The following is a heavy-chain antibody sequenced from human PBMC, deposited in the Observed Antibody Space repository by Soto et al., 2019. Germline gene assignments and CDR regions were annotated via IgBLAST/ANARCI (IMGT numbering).Heavy chain of an antibody. D-gene: IGHD2-2*01. V-gene: IGHV1-18*01. J-gene: IGHJ6*02. CDR1: GYTFTSYG. Sequence: ASVKVSCKASGYTFTSYGISWVRQAPGQGLEWMGWISAYNGNTNYAQKLQGRVTMTTDTSTSTAYMELRSLRSDDAAVYYCARGEYCSSTRCYGRYYYYGMDVWGQGTTVTVSS. CDR3: ARGEYCSSTRCYGRYYYYGMDV. CDR2: ISAYNGNT.